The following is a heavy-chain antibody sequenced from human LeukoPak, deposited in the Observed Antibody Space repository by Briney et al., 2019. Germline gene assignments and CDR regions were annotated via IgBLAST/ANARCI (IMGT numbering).Heavy chain of an antibody. CDR1: GFTFSSYW. D-gene: IGHD3-3*01. J-gene: IGHJ6*02. Sequence: GGSLRLSCAASGFTFSSYWMSWVRQAPGKGLEWVANIKQDGSEKYYVDSVKGRFTISRDSAKNSLYLQMNSLRAEDTAVYYCARFGPSSYDFWSGYSGYYYYYGMDVWGQGTTVTVSS. V-gene: IGHV3-7*03. CDR2: IKQDGSEK. CDR3: ARFGPSSYDFWSGYSGYYYYYGMDV.